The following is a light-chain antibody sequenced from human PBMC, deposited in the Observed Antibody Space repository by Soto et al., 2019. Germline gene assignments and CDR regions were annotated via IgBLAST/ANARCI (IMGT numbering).Light chain of an antibody. Sequence: EIVMTQSPATLSVSPGERATLSCRASQSVSSNLAWYQQKPGQAPRLLIYGASTRATGIPARFSGSGSGTEFTLTISSLQSDDFAVYSCQQYNNWPRRLTFGGGTKVEIK. CDR3: QQYNNWPRRLT. CDR1: QSVSSN. V-gene: IGKV3-15*01. CDR2: GAS. J-gene: IGKJ4*01.